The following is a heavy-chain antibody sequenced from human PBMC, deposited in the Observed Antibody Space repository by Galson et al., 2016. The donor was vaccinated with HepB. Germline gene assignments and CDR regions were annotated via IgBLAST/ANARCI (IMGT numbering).Heavy chain of an antibody. CDR1: GGSIRGYY. V-gene: IGHV4-4*07. D-gene: IGHD3-22*01. Sequence: SETLSLTCTVSGGSIRGYYWTWIRQPAGKGLEWIGRMYINGSTNHNPSLKSRITMSVDTSKSQFSLNLTSATAADTAIYYCARGDYDGRTYLTDYWGQGTLVTVSS. CDR2: MYINGST. J-gene: IGHJ4*02. CDR3: ARGDYDGRTYLTDY.